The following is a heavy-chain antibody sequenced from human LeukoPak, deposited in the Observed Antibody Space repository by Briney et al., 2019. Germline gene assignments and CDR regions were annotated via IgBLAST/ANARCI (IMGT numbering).Heavy chain of an antibody. CDR2: ISRSSSHI. Sequence: PGGPLRLSCAPSGFTFSSHSMIGVRQAPGEGLEWVSSISRSSSHIYYADAVKGRFSISRDNAKNSLYLQMNSLRAEDTAVYYCARGLDRTTSCFDYWGRGTLVTVSS. CDR1: GFTFSSHS. D-gene: IGHD2-2*01. J-gene: IGHJ4*02. CDR3: ARGLDRTTSCFDY. V-gene: IGHV3-21*01.